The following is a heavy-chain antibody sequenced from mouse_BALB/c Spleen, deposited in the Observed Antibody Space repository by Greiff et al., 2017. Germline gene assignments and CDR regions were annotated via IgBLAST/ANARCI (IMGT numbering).Heavy chain of an antibody. CDR2: ILPGSGST. CDR3: ARRNGNFLYAMDY. J-gene: IGHJ4*01. Sequence: QVQLKQSGAELMKPGASVKISCKATGYTFSSYWIEWVKQRPGHGLEWIGEILPGSGSTNYNEKFKGKATFTADTSSNTAYMQLSSLTSEDSAVYYCARRNGNFLYAMDYWGQGTSVTVSS. CDR1: GYTFSSYW. D-gene: IGHD2-1*01. V-gene: IGHV1-9*01.